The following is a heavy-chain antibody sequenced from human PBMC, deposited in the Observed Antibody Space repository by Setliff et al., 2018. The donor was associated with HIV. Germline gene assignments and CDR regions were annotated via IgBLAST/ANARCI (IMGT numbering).Heavy chain of an antibody. V-gene: IGHV3-13*01. CDR2: IGTIDDT. CDR1: GFTFSSYD. Sequence: GGSLRLSCAASGFTFSSYDMHWVRQATGKGLEWVSAIGTIDDTYYVDSVKGRFTISRDNARNSLYLQMNSLRAEDTAVYYCAHTLHMVAGRGLAGGKGDAFDIWGQGTMVTVS. J-gene: IGHJ3*02. D-gene: IGHD5-12*01. CDR3: AHTLHMVAGRGLAGGKGDAFDI.